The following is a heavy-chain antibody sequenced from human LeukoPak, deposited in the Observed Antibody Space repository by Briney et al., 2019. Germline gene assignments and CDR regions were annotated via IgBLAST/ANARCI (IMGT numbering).Heavy chain of an antibody. V-gene: IGHV4-34*01. Sequence: SETLSLTCAVYGGSFSGYYWSWIRQPPGKGLERIGEINHSGSTNYNPSLKSRVTISVDTSKNQFSLKLSSVTAADTAVYYCARAEDIVVVPAAKKGAYDYWGQGTLVTVSS. CDR3: ARAEDIVVVPAAKKGAYDY. CDR2: INHSGST. J-gene: IGHJ4*02. D-gene: IGHD2-2*01. CDR1: GGSFSGYY.